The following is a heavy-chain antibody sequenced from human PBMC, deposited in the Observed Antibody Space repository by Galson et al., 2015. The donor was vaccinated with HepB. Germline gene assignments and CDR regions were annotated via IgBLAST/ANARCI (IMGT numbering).Heavy chain of an antibody. CDR1: GDSVSSNSAA. V-gene: IGHV6-1*01. Sequence: CAISGDSVSSNSAAWNWIRQSPSRGLEWLGRTCYRSKWYNDYAVSVKSRITINPDTSKNQFSLQLNSVTPEDTAVYYCARDARTYCSSTSCYTLAFDIWGQGTMVTVSS. D-gene: IGHD2-2*02. CDR2: TCYRSKWYN. J-gene: IGHJ3*02. CDR3: ARDARTYCSSTSCYTLAFDI.